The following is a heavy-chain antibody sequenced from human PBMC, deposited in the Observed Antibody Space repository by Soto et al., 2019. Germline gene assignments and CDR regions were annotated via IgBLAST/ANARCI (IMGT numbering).Heavy chain of an antibody. D-gene: IGHD3-3*01. Sequence: ASVKGSCPAAGDSFSSAAVIWVRQAPGQGLEWMGGIIPIFGTANYAQKFQGRVTITADESTSTAYMELSSLRSEDTAVYYCARSRAAFSYFDHWGPGTLVTVSS. CDR2: IIPIFGTA. CDR3: ARSRAAFSYFDH. J-gene: IGHJ4*02. CDR1: GDSFSSAA. V-gene: IGHV1-69*13.